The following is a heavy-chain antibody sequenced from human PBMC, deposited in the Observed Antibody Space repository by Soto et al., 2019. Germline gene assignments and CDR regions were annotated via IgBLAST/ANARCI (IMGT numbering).Heavy chain of an antibody. D-gene: IGHD2-2*01. V-gene: IGHV1-3*01. J-gene: IGHJ4*02. CDR2: INAGNGNT. CDR1: GYTFTSYA. Sequence: ASVKVSCKASGYTFTSYAMHWVRQAPGQRLEWMGWINAGNGNTKYSQKFQGRGTITRDTSASTAYMELSSLRSEDTAVYYCARVRVGYCSSTSCYYYYFDYWGQGTLVTVSS. CDR3: ARVRVGYCSSTSCYYYYFDY.